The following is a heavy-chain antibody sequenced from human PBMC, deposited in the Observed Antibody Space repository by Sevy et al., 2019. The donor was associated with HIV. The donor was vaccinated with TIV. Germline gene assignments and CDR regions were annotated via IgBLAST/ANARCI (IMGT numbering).Heavy chain of an antibody. D-gene: IGHD6-13*01. CDR3: SRSISWYASFDS. Sequence: AAVKVSCKASGRTFRNYALSWVRQAPRQGLEWMGGIIPMFKTANYVQKFQGRVTIIADESTNIAYMELSSLRTEDTAIYYCSRSISWYASFDSWGQGTLVTVSS. CDR2: IIPMFKTA. CDR1: GRTFRNYA. J-gene: IGHJ4*02. V-gene: IGHV1-69*13.